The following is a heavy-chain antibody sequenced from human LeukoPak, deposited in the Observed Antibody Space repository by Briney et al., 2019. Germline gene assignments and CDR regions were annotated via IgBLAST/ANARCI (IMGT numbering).Heavy chain of an antibody. V-gene: IGHV3-30-3*01. CDR2: ISYDGSNK. CDR3: ARHRFDY. J-gene: IGHJ4*02. Sequence: SCKASGGTFSSYAMHWVRQAPGKGLEWVAVISYDGSNKYYADSVKGRFTISRDNSKNTLYLQMNSLRAEDTAVYYCARHRFDYWGQGTLVTVSS. CDR1: GGTFSSYA.